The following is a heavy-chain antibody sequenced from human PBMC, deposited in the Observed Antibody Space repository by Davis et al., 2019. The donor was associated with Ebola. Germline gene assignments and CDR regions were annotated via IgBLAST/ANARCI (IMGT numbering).Heavy chain of an antibody. CDR1: GYTFTSYG. J-gene: IGHJ4*02. CDR2: INPNSGGT. D-gene: IGHD3-22*01. CDR3: AKMHYDSSGYYYPPWY. V-gene: IGHV1-2*02. Sequence: ASVKVSCKASGYTFTSYGISWVRQAPGQGLEWMGWINPNSGGTNYAQKFQGRVTMTRDTSISTAYMELSRLRSDDTAVYYCAKMHYDSSGYYYPPWYWGQGTLVTVSS.